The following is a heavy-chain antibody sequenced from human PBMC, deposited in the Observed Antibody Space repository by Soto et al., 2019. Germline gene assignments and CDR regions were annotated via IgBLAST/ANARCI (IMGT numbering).Heavy chain of an antibody. V-gene: IGHV1-69*01. D-gene: IGHD2-8*01. CDR3: ARGHSTDCSNGVCSFFYNHEMDV. CDR1: RVAFSKFI. J-gene: IGHJ6*02. CDR2: IIPIFGTA. Sequence: QAQLEQSGGEVKKPGSSVKVSCKASRVAFSKFIVTWVRQAPGLGLEWVGGIIPIFGTANYAQKFQGRVTITADESTSTSYMEVNNLRSEDTAVYYCARGHSTDCSNGVCSFFYNHEMDVWGQGTTVTVSS.